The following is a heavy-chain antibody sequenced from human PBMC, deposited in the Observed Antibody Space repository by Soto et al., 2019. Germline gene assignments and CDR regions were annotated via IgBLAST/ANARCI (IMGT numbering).Heavy chain of an antibody. D-gene: IGHD2-15*01. CDR2: INPNSGGT. Sequence: ASVKVSCKASGYTFTGYYMHSLRQAPGQGLEWMGWINPNSGGTSYAQKFQGWVTMTRDTSISTAYMELSRLRSDDTAVYYCARDYSRGGPPYWYFDLWGRGNLVTVS. J-gene: IGHJ2*01. V-gene: IGHV1-2*04. CDR1: GYTFTGYY. CDR3: ARDYSRGGPPYWYFDL.